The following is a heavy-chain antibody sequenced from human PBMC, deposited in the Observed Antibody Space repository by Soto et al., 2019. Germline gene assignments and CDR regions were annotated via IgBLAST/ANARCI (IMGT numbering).Heavy chain of an antibody. Sequence: DVQLVESGGGLVKPGESLRLSCAASGFNFNRQAMTWVRQTAGKGLEWGSSIASSGRETYYPDSLEGRFTISRDNEKNSLYIQMESLRAGDTAGYYFLKVGWGNVWDACGQGTTVTVSS. J-gene: IGHJ6*02. V-gene: IGHV3-21*02. CDR1: GFNFNRQA. D-gene: IGHD3-16*01. CDR2: IASSGRET. CDR3: LKVGWGNVWDA.